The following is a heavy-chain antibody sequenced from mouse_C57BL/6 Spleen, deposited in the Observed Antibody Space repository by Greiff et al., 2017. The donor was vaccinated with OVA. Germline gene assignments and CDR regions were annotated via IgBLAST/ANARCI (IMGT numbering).Heavy chain of an antibody. CDR1: GYTFTSYW. Sequence: QVQLQQPGAELVKPGASVKMSCKASGYTFTSYWITWVKQRPGQGLEWIGDIYPGSGSTNYNEKFKSKATLPVDTSSSTAYMQLSSLTSEDSAVYYCARYYYGSSYVGFYWYFDVWGTGTTVTVSS. D-gene: IGHD1-1*01. CDR3: ARYYYGSSYVGFYWYFDV. J-gene: IGHJ1*03. V-gene: IGHV1-55*01. CDR2: IYPGSGST.